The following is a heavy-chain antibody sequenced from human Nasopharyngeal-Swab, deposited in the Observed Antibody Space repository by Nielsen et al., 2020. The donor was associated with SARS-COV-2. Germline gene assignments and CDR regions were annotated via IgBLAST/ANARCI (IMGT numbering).Heavy chain of an antibody. J-gene: IGHJ6*02. CDR2: IDPSDSYS. V-gene: IGHV5-10-1*01. CDR1: GYSFSSYW. CDR3: ARRSFYYGSGTVRGMDV. D-gene: IGHD3-10*01. Sequence: KVSCKGSGYSFSSYWISRVRQMPGKGLEWMGIIDPSDSYSNYSPSFQGHVTISVDKSLSTAFLQWSNLKASDTAVYYCARRSFYYGSGTVRGMDVWGQGTTVTVSS.